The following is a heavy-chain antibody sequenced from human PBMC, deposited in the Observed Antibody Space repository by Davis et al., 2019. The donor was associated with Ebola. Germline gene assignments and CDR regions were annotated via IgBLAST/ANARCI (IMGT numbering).Heavy chain of an antibody. CDR3: ARLSYYYDDSAYSRPYNWFDP. V-gene: IGHV4-59*08. CDR2: LHYSGST. CDR1: GGSITTYY. Sequence: MPSETLSLTCTVSGGSITTYYWGWIRQSPGKGLEWIGYLHYSGSTNYNPSLKSRVTTSVDTSKNQFSLKLTSVTAADTAVYYCARLSYYYDDSAYSRPYNWFDPWGQGTLVTVSS. D-gene: IGHD3-22*01. J-gene: IGHJ5*02.